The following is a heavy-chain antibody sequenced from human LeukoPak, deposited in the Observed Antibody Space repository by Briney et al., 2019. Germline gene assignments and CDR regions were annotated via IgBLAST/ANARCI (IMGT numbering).Heavy chain of an antibody. CDR2: ISSSSSYI. J-gene: IGHJ6*02. D-gene: IGHD3-22*01. CDR1: GFTFSSYS. CDR3: ARNSVTMTKFRYREIGLAYYYYGMDV. V-gene: IGHV3-21*01. Sequence: PGGSLRLSCAASGFTFSSYSMNWVRQAPGEGLEWVSSISSSSSYIYYADSVKGRFTISRDNAKNSLYLQMNSLRAEDTAVYYCARNSVTMTKFRYREIGLAYYYYGMDVWGQGTTVTVSS.